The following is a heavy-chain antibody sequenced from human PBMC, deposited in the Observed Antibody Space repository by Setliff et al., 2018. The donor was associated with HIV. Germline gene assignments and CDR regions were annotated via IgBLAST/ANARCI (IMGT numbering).Heavy chain of an antibody. J-gene: IGHJ2*01. Sequence: PGESLTLSCKGSGDTFANFWIGWVRQMPGKGLEWMGVVYPGDSDTRYNPSFQGRVTISADKSINTAYLQWSSLEVSDSAMYFCARGGLAYYPSWHFDFWGHGTLVTVSS. CDR2: VYPGDSDT. V-gene: IGHV5-51*01. D-gene: IGHD3-22*01. CDR1: GDTFANFW. CDR3: ARGGLAYYPSWHFDF.